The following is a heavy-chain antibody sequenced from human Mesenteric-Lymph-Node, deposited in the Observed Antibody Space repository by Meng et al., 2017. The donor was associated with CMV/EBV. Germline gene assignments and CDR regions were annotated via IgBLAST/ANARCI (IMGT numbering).Heavy chain of an antibody. V-gene: IGHV1-2*02. Sequence: ASVKVSCKASGYTFTGYYMHWVRQAPGQGLEWMGRINLDSGDTNYAQKFQGRVTMNRDTSINTAYMELSSLRSDDTAVYFCTRVYIYYQSNGYHDGLDVWGQGTMVTVSS. CDR1: GYTFTGYY. CDR2: INLDSGDT. CDR3: TRVYIYYQSNGYHDGLDV. J-gene: IGHJ3*01. D-gene: IGHD3-22*01.